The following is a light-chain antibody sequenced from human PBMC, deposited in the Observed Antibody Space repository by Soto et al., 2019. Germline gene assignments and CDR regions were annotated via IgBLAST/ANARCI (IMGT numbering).Light chain of an antibody. J-gene: IGKJ2*01. V-gene: IGKV1-39*01. CDR2: AAS. CDR3: QQSYSTPYT. CDR1: QSISTY. Sequence: DIQMTQSPFSLSASVGDRVTITCRASQSISTYLNWYQQKPGKAPKVLIYAASSLQSGVPSRFSGGRSGADFTLTINSLQPEDFATYYCQQSYSTPYTFGQGNKLDIK.